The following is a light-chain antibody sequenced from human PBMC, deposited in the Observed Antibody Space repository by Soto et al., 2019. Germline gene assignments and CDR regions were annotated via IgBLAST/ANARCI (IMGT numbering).Light chain of an antibody. CDR2: DAS. V-gene: IGKV1-5*01. CDR1: QSIDNW. J-gene: IGKJ4*01. CDR3: QQYDDWLRLT. Sequence: DIQMTQSPSPLSASIGDRVTITCRASQSIDNWLAWYQQKPGKAPHLLIYDASRLETGVPSRFSGSGSGTEFTLTISSLQADDFATYFCQQYDDWLRLTFGGGTMVEIK.